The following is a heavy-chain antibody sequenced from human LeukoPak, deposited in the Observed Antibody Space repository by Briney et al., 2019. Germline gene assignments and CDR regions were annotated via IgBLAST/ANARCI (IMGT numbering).Heavy chain of an antibody. CDR2: INPNSGGT. V-gene: IGHV1-2*02. J-gene: IGHJ5*02. D-gene: IGHD3-16*02. CDR3: ARDSSDYDYVWGSYLPNDP. Sequence: ASVKVSCKASGYTFTGYYMHWVRQAPGQGLEWMGWINPNSGGTNYAQKFQGRVTMTRDTSISTAYMELSRLRSDDTAVYYCARDSSDYDYVWGSYLPNDPWGQGTLATVSS. CDR1: GYTFTGYY.